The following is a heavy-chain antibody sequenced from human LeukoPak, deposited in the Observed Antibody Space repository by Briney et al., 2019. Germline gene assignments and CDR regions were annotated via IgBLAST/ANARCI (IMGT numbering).Heavy chain of an antibody. V-gene: IGHV4-34*01. D-gene: IGHD6-19*01. CDR3: ASSGWSRRWFDP. Sequence: SETLSLTCAVYGGSFSGYYWSWIRQPPGKGLEWIGEINHSGSTNYNPSLKSRVTISVDTSKNQFSLKLSSVTAADTAVYYCASSGWSRRWFDPWGQGTLVTVSS. J-gene: IGHJ5*02. CDR2: INHSGST. CDR1: GGSFSGYY.